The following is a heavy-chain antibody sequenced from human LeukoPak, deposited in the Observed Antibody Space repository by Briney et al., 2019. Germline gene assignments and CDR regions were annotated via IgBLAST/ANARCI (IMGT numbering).Heavy chain of an antibody. CDR2: ISAYNGNT. CDR1: GYTFTSYG. D-gene: IGHD3-10*01. V-gene: IGHV1-18*01. J-gene: IGHJ3*02. CDR3: ARVLYGSGSYDAFVN. Sequence: ASVKVSCKASGYTFTSYGISLVRQAPGQGLEWMGWISAYNGNTNYAQKLQGRVTMTTDTSTSTAYMELRSLRSDDTAVYYCARVLYGSGSYDAFVNWGQGTMVTVSS.